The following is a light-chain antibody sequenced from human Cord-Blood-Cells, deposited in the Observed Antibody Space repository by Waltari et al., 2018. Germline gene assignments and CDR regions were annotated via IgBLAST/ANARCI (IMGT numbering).Light chain of an antibody. V-gene: IGLV3-19*01. CDR2: GKN. CDR3: NSRDSSGNHWV. Sequence: SSELTQDPAVSVALGQTVRNTFQRNRLTSNYAIWYHQKPGQAPVLVIYGKNNRPSGIPDRFSGSSSGNTASLTITGAQAEDEADYYCNSRDSSGNHWVFGGGTKLTVL. CDR1: RLTSNY. J-gene: IGLJ3*02.